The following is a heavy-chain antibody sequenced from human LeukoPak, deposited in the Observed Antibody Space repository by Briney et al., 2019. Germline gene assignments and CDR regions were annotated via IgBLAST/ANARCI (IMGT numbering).Heavy chain of an antibody. Sequence: PGGSLRLSCAASGFTFSGSAMHWVRQASGKGLEWVGRIRSKANSYATAYAASVKGRFTISRDDSKNTAYLQMNSLKTEDTAVYYCTRRRTRAPYYFDYWGQGTLVTVSS. D-gene: IGHD1-7*01. CDR3: TRRRTRAPYYFDY. J-gene: IGHJ4*02. V-gene: IGHV3-73*01. CDR1: GFTFSGSA. CDR2: IRSKANSYAT.